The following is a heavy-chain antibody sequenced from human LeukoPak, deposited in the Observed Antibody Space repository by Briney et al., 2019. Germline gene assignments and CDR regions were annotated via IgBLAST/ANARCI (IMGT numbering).Heavy chain of an antibody. Sequence: SETLSLTCAVSGGSISGYYWSWIRQPAGKGLEWIGRIYTNWTAYYSPSLKSRVTMSVDTSKNQFSLKLSSVTAADTAVYYCARERGLAFDYGGQEPWSPSPQ. V-gene: IGHV4-4*07. CDR2: IYTNWTA. CDR3: ARERGLAFDY. D-gene: IGHD6-19*01. J-gene: IGHJ4*01. CDR1: GGSISGYY.